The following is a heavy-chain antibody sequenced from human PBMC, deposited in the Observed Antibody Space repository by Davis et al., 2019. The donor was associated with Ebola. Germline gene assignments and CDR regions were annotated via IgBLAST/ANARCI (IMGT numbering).Heavy chain of an antibody. V-gene: IGHV3-13*01. Sequence: GESLKISCAASGFTFRTYDMHWVRQTTGKGLEWVSVIGTAGDTYYRGSVTGRFTISRENARNSLYLQMNSLTAGDTAVYYCARAQFGDVVLDYWGQGTLVTVSS. CDR3: ARAQFGDVVLDY. D-gene: IGHD4-17*01. CDR2: IGTAGDT. J-gene: IGHJ4*02. CDR1: GFTFRTYD.